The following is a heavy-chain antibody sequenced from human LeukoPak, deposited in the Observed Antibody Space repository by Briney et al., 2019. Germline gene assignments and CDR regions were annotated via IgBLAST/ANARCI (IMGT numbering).Heavy chain of an antibody. CDR1: GYTFTSYA. D-gene: IGHD3-10*01. CDR2: INAGNGNT. V-gene: IGHV1-3*01. CDR3: ARENLRNYYGSGSYQY. Sequence: GASVKVSCKASGYTFTSYAMHWVRQAPGQRLEWMGWINAGNGNTKYSQKFQGRVTITRDTSASTAYMELSSLRSEDTAVYYCARENLRNYYGSGSYQYWGQGTLVTVSS. J-gene: IGHJ4*02.